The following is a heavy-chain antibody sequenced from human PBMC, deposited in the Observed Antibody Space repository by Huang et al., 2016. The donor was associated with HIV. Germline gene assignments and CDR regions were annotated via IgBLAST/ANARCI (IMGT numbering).Heavy chain of an antibody. J-gene: IGHJ5*02. CDR2: INHLGSP. Sequence: QVHLQQWGAGLLKSAETLSLHCPVYGGSLRGYYWSWLGQTPGKGLEWIGEINHLGSPNYNPSLKSRVAISMDGSKKQFSLKLRSISDADTAVYFCARDATKNPRGWFDPWGQGTLVTVSS. V-gene: IGHV4-34*02. CDR1: GGSLRGYY. CDR3: ARDATKNPRGWFDP. D-gene: IGHD3-10*01.